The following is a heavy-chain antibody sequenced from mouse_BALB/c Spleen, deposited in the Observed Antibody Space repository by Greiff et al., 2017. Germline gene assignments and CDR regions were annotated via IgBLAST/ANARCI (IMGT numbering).Heavy chain of an antibody. CDR2: INPSSGYT. CDR3: ARDYDGYYYFDY. J-gene: IGHJ2*01. D-gene: IGHD2-3*01. Sequence: VQLQQSAAELARPGASVKMSCKASGYTFTSYTMHWVKQRPGQGLEWIGYINPSSGYTEYNQKFKDKTTLTADKSSSTAYMQLSSLTSEDSAVYYCARDYDGYYYFDYWGQGTTLTVSS. V-gene: IGHV1-4*02. CDR1: GYTFTSYT.